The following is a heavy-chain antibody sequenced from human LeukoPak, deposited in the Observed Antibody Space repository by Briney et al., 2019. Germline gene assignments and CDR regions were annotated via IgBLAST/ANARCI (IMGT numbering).Heavy chain of an antibody. CDR1: GFTFSSYL. V-gene: IGHV3-74*01. J-gene: IGHJ4*02. CDR3: ARVPDFWSGYLY. Sequence: PGGSLRLACAACGFTFSSYLMHWVRQAPGKGLVWVSRINSDGSSTSYADSVKGRFTISRDNAKNKLYLQMNSLRAEDTAVYYCARVPDFWSGYLYWGQGTLVTVSS. CDR2: INSDGSST. D-gene: IGHD3-3*01.